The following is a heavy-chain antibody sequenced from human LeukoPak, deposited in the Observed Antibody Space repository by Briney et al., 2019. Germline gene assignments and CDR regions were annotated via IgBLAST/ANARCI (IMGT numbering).Heavy chain of an antibody. Sequence: PGGSLRLSCAASGFTFSSYSMNWVRQAPGKGLEWVSSISSSSSYIYYADSVKGRFTISRDNAKNSLYLQMNSLRAEDTAVYYCARDRLPELVVVADFDYWGQGTLVTVSS. CDR1: GFTFSSYS. J-gene: IGHJ4*02. CDR2: ISSSSSYI. D-gene: IGHD2-15*01. CDR3: ARDRLPELVVVADFDY. V-gene: IGHV3-21*01.